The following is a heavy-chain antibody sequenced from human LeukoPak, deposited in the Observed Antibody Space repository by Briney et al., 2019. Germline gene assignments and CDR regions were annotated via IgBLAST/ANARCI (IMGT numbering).Heavy chain of an antibody. Sequence: GGSLRLSCAASGFTFSSYSMKWVRQAPGKGLEWVSSISSSSSYIYYADSVKGRFTISRDNAKNSLYLQMNSLRAEDTAVYYCARGAYCSGGSCYPYYFDYWGQGTLVTVSS. CDR1: GFTFSSYS. CDR2: ISSSSSYI. CDR3: ARGAYCSGGSCYPYYFDY. V-gene: IGHV3-21*01. J-gene: IGHJ4*02. D-gene: IGHD2-15*01.